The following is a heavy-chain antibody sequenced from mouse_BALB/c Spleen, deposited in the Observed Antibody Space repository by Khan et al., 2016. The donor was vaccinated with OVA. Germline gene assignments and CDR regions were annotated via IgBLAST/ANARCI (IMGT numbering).Heavy chain of an antibody. Sequence: QVQLKQSGPELVRPGASVKMSCKASGYTFTSFWINWVKQRPGQGLEWIGMIDPSKSETRLNQKFKDKATLNVDKSSNTAYMQLSRLTSADSAVCYCTRGGYGSRFAYWGQGTLVTVSA. J-gene: IGHJ3*01. D-gene: IGHD1-1*01. CDR1: GYTFTSFW. CDR2: IDPSKSET. V-gene: IGHV1S127*01. CDR3: TRGGYGSRFAY.